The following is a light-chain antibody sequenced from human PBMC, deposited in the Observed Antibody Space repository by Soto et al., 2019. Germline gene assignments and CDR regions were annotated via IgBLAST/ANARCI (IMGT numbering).Light chain of an antibody. CDR2: RAS. CDR3: QQSYTAPRT. CDR1: QTISNY. V-gene: IGKV1-39*01. J-gene: IGKJ1*01. Sequence: DIQMTQSPSSLSASVGDRVTITCRASQTISNYLNWYQQKPGKAPKLLIYRASNLQSGVPSEFSGSGSGTDFTLTISSLQPEDFATYYCQQSYTAPRTFGQGTKVEI.